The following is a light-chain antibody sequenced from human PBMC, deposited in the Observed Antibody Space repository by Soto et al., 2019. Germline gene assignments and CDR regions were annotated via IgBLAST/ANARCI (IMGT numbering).Light chain of an antibody. Sequence: AIRMTQSPSSLSASTGDRVTITCRASQGISSYLAWYQQKPGKAPKLLIYAASTLQSWVPSRFSGSGSGTEFPLPISCLQSEDFATYYCHQYYSYPSYTFGQGTKREIK. J-gene: IGKJ2*01. CDR3: HQYYSYPSYT. CDR2: AAS. V-gene: IGKV1-8*01. CDR1: QGISSY.